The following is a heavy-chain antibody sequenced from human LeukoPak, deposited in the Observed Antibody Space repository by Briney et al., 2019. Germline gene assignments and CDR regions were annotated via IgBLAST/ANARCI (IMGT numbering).Heavy chain of an antibody. CDR3: ARGLDYDILTGYFRDY. V-gene: IGHV1-2*06. Sequence: ASVKVSCKASGYTFTGYYMHWVRQAPGQGLEWMGRINPNSGGTNYAQKFQGRVTMTRDTSISTAYMELSRLRSDDTAVYYSARGLDYDILTGYFRDYWGQGTLVTVSS. CDR1: GYTFTGYY. CDR2: INPNSGGT. D-gene: IGHD3-9*01. J-gene: IGHJ4*02.